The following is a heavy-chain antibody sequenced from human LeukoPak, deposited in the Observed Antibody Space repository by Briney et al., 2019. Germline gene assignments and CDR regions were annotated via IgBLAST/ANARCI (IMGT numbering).Heavy chain of an antibody. CDR1: GGSISSHY. Sequence: SETLSLTCTVSGGSISSHYWSWIRQPPGKGLEWIGYIYYSGSTNYNPSLKSRVTISVDTSKNQFSLKLSSVTAADTAVYYCARASLHPKRGYFDYWGQGTLVTVSS. D-gene: IGHD5/OR15-5a*01. CDR2: IYYSGST. V-gene: IGHV4-59*11. CDR3: ARASLHPKRGYFDY. J-gene: IGHJ4*02.